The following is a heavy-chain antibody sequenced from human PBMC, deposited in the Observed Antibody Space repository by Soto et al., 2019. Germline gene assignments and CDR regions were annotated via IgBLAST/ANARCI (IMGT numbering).Heavy chain of an antibody. CDR2: INPNSGGT. Sequence: ASVKVSCKASGYTFTGYYMHWVRQAPGQGLEWMGWINPNSGGTNYAQKFQGRVTMTRDTSISTAYMELSRLRSDDTAVYYCARVGQRHWNFLRYNWFDPWGQGTLVTVSS. V-gene: IGHV1-2*02. CDR1: GYTFTGYY. D-gene: IGHD1-7*01. J-gene: IGHJ5*02. CDR3: ARVGQRHWNFLRYNWFDP.